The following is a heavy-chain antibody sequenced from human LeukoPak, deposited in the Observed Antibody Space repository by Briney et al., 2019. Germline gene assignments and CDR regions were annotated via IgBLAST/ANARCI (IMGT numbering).Heavy chain of an antibody. CDR2: IIPIFGTS. CDR3: ARSSSWLYYFDY. V-gene: IGHV1-69*13. D-gene: IGHD6-13*01. Sequence: SVKVSCKASGGTFSSYAISWVRQAPGQGLEWMGGIIPIFGTSNYAQKFQGRVTITADESTSTAYMELSSLRSEDTAVYYCARSSSWLYYFDYWGQGTLVTVSS. CDR1: GGTFSSYA. J-gene: IGHJ4*02.